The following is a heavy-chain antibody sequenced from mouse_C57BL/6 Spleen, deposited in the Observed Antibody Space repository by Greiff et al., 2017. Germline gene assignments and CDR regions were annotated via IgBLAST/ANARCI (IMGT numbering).Heavy chain of an antibody. CDR2: IYPGDGDT. J-gene: IGHJ2*01. Sequence: VQLQQSGAELVKPGASVKISCKASGYAFSSYWMNWVKQRPGKGLEWIGQIYPGDGDTNYNGKFKGKATLTADKSSSTAYMQLSSLPSEDSAVYFCARSDYDEGDYFDYWGQGTTLTGSS. CDR3: ARSDYDEGDYFDY. V-gene: IGHV1-80*01. CDR1: GYAFSSYW. D-gene: IGHD2-4*01.